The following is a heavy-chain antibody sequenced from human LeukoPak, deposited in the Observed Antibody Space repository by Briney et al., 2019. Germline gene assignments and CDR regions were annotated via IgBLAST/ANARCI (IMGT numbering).Heavy chain of an antibody. D-gene: IGHD2/OR15-2a*01. V-gene: IGHV4-4*07. CDR3: AKSISMDFEY. CDR1: GGSVSSNY. J-gene: IGHJ4*02. Sequence: PSETLSLTCTVSGGSVSSNYWNWIRQPAGKGLEWIGRIYNGGRTNYNPSLESRVTISIDRSKNQFSLKLASVTAADTAVYYCAKSISMDFEYWGQGTLDTVSP. CDR2: IYNGGRT.